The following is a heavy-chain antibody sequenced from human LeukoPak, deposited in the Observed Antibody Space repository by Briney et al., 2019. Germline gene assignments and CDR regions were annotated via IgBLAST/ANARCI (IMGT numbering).Heavy chain of an antibody. Sequence: SETLSLTCSVSGGSISSYYWSWIRQSPGKGLEWIGYIYYNGNTNYNPSLKSRVTISVDMSKNQFSLKLSSVTAADTAVYYCASIGTTVTTFDYWGQGTLVTVSS. CDR2: IYYNGNT. CDR3: ASIGTTVTTFDY. D-gene: IGHD4-17*01. J-gene: IGHJ4*02. V-gene: IGHV4-59*01. CDR1: GGSISSYY.